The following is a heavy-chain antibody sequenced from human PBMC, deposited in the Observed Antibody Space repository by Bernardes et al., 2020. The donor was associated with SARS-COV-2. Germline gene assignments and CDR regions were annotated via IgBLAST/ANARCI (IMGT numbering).Heavy chain of an antibody. CDR2: INEDGSEK. CDR1: GFAFSGYW. CDR3: ARVLRGVFF. Sequence: GGSLRLSCSASGFAFSGYWMTWVRQAPGKGLEWVANINEDGSEKYYVDSVKGRFTISRDNTDNSLYLHMNSLSAEDTAFYYCARVLRGVFFWGLGTLVTVSS. J-gene: IGHJ4*02. V-gene: IGHV3-7*01. D-gene: IGHD3-16*01.